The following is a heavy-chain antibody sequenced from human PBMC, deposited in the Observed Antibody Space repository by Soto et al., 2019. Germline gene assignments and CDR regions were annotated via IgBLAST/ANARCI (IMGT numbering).Heavy chain of an antibody. CDR3: DKDQHSSSWYYYGMDV. J-gene: IGHJ6*01. V-gene: IGHV3-23*01. Sequence: GGSLTLSSAASGFTVSSEAMIWVRRAPGKGLEWVSASIGSCGSTHDADSVKGRFTISRDNSKNTLYLQMNSLRAEDTAVYYCDKDQHSSSWYYYGMDVWGQGPTVTVSS. D-gene: IGHD6-13*01. CDR1: GFTVSSEA. CDR2: SIGSCGST.